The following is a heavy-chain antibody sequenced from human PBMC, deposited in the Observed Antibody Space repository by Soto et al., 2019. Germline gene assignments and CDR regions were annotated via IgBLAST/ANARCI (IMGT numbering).Heavy chain of an antibody. CDR3: ARSFTIFGVVKPPDAFDI. CDR2: IYYSGST. D-gene: IGHD3-3*01. V-gene: IGHV4-59*01. CDR1: GGSISSYY. Sequence: QVQLQESGPGLVKPSETLSLTCTVSGGSISSYYWSWIRQPPGKGLEWIGYIYYSGSTNYNPSLKSRVTISVDTSKNQFSLKLSSVTAADTAVYYCARSFTIFGVVKPPDAFDIWGQGTMVTVSS. J-gene: IGHJ3*02.